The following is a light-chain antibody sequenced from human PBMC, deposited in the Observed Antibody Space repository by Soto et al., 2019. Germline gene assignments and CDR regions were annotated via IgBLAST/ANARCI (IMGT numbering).Light chain of an antibody. CDR1: QSIGGY. CDR3: QQSYNSPPT. CDR2: GAS. V-gene: IGKV1-39*01. J-gene: IGKJ1*01. Sequence: DIQMTQSPSSLSASVGDRVTLTCRASQSIGGYLNWYQQKPVKAPNPLIFGASSLQSGVSSRFSGSGHGTDFTLTLSSLQPEDFASYYCQQSYNSPPTFGQGTKVETK.